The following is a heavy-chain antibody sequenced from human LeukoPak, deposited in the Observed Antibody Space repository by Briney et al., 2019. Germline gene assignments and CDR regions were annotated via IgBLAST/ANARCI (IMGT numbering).Heavy chain of an antibody. J-gene: IGHJ4*02. D-gene: IGHD2-15*01. Sequence: GESLKISCKGPGYSFTTYWIGWVRQLPGKGLEFMGIIYPSDSDTRYSPSFQGQVTLSADKSISTAYLQWSSLEASDTAMYYCARWVSGYCSGGSCLLGFDYWGQGTLVTVSS. V-gene: IGHV5-51*01. CDR1: GYSFTTYW. CDR2: IYPSDSDT. CDR3: ARWVSGYCSGGSCLLGFDY.